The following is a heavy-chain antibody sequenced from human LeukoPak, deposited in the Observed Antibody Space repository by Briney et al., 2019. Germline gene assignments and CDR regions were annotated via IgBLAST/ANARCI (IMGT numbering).Heavy chain of an antibody. CDR3: AKGELRGYSGYDYDFDY. Sequence: PGGSLRLSCAASGFTFDDYAMHWVRQAPGKGLEWVSGISWNSGSIGYADSVKGRFTISRDNAKNSLYLQMNSLRAEDTALYYCAKGELRGYSGYDYDFDYWGQGTLVTVSS. CDR1: GFTFDDYA. J-gene: IGHJ4*02. CDR2: ISWNSGSI. D-gene: IGHD5-12*01. V-gene: IGHV3-9*01.